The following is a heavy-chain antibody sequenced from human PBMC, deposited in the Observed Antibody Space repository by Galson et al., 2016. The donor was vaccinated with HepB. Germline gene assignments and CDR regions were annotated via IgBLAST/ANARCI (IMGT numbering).Heavy chain of an antibody. D-gene: IGHD3-22*01. V-gene: IGHV1-69*13. J-gene: IGHJ3*02. CDR1: GGSFSTYA. Sequence: SVKVSCKAAGGSFSTYAFDWVRQAPGQGLEWMGGVLPILGTADYAQKFQGRLTITADESTNTVYMELNSLLSEDTVVYHCATHYHESSGYGALDIWGQGTMVTVAS. CDR2: VLPILGTA. CDR3: ATHYHESSGYGALDI.